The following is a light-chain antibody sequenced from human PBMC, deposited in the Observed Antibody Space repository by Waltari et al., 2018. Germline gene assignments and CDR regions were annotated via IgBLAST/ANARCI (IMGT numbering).Light chain of an antibody. Sequence: QSALTQPASVSGSPGQAIIISCTGTGSDVGGYDYVPWYQQYPGKAPRLIIYDVYNRPSGVSNHFSGSKSDNTASLTISGLQAEDESVYYCSSYTSSGVVFGGGTKLTVL. V-gene: IGLV2-14*01. CDR3: SSYTSSGVV. CDR2: DVY. J-gene: IGLJ2*01. CDR1: GSDVGGYDY.